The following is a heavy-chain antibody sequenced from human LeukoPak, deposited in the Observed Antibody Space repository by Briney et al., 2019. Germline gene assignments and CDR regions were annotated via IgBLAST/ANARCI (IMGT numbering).Heavy chain of an antibody. J-gene: IGHJ4*02. CDR3: AKVDNWKYGHHDF. V-gene: IGHV3-23*01. D-gene: IGHD1-1*01. CDR2: ISGSDGTT. CDR1: GFTFSSYA. Sequence: GRSLRLSCAASGFTFSSYAMSWVRQAPGKGLERVSSISGSDGTTYYADSVKGRFTISRDNSKYTLSLQMNSLRTEDTAVYYCAKVDNWKYGHHDFWGQGTLVTVSS.